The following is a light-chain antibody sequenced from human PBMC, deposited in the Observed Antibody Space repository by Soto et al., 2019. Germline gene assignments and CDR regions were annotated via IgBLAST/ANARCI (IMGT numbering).Light chain of an antibody. CDR3: MQCTHWART. CDR2: KVS. J-gene: IGKJ1*01. Sequence: DVVMTQSPLSLPVTLGQPASISCRSSQSLVYSDGNTYLNWFQQRPGQAPRRLIHKVSNRDSGVPDRFSGSGSGTDFTLKISRVEAEDVGLCYCMQCTHWARTFGQGTKDEIK. CDR1: QSLVYSDGNTY. V-gene: IGKV2-30*01.